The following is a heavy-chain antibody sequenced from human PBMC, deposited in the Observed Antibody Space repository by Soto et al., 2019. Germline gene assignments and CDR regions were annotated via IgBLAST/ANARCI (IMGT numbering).Heavy chain of an antibody. J-gene: IGHJ6*02. CDR1: GFTFSSYS. Sequence: EVQLVESGGGLVKPGGSLRLSCAASGFTFSSYSMNWVRQAPGKGLEWVSSISSSSSYIFYADSVKGRFTISRDNAKNSLYLQMNSLRAEDTAVYYCARDGPTAGMDVWGQGTTVTVSS. CDR2: ISSSSSYI. CDR3: ARDGPTAGMDV. D-gene: IGHD4-4*01. V-gene: IGHV3-21*01.